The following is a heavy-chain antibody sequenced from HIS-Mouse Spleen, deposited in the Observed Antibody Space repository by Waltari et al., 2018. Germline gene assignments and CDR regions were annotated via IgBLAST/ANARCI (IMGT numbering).Heavy chain of an antibody. CDR2: ISYDGSNK. Sequence: QVQLVESGGGGVQPGRSLRRCGAASGFTFSSYGMHWVRQAPGKGLEWVAVISYDGSNKYYADSVKGRFTISRDNSKNTLYLQMNSLRAEDTAVYYCEGVYGSGSYYFDYWGQGTLVTVSS. CDR1: GFTFSSYG. J-gene: IGHJ4*02. CDR3: EGVYGSGSYYFDY. D-gene: IGHD3-10*01. V-gene: IGHV3-30*03.